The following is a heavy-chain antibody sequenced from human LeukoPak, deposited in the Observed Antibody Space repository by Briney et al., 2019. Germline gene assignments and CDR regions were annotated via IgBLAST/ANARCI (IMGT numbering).Heavy chain of an antibody. CDR2: ISSSGSTI. CDR1: GFTFSSYE. V-gene: IGHV3-48*03. Sequence: GGSLRLSCAASGFTFSSYEMNWGRQAPGRGLEWVSYISSSGSTIYYADSVKGRFTISRDNAKNSLYLQMNSLRAEDTAVYYCAREYYDFWSGYRFDPWGQGTLVTVSS. CDR3: AREYYDFWSGYRFDP. J-gene: IGHJ5*02. D-gene: IGHD3-3*01.